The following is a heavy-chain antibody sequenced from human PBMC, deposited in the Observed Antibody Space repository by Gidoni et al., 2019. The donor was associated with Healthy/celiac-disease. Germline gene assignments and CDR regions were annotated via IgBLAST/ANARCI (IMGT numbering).Heavy chain of an antibody. CDR2: ISWNSGSI. D-gene: IGHD7-27*01. CDR3: AKDLGPMTGDYYYYYGMDV. V-gene: IGHV3-9*01. J-gene: IGHJ6*02. CDR1: GFTFDDYA. Sequence: EVQLVASGGGLVQPGRSLRLSCAASGFTFDDYAMHWVRQAPGKGLEWVSGISWNSGSIGYADSVKGRFTISRDNAKNSLYLQMNSLRAEDTALYYCAKDLGPMTGDYYYYYGMDVWGQGTTVTVSS.